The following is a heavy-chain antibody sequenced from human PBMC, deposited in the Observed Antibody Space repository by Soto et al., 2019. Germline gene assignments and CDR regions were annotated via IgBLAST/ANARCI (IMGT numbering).Heavy chain of an antibody. D-gene: IGHD3-9*01. J-gene: IGHJ4*02. CDR1: GFSLSTSGVG. CDR3: AHSLYYDILTGYYNPRFDY. CDR2: IYWDDDK. V-gene: IGHV2-5*02. Sequence: QITLKESGPPLVKPTQTLTLTCTFSGFSLSTSGVGVGWIRQPPGKALEWLALIYWDDDKRYSPSLKSRLTITKDTSKNQVVLTMTNMDPVDTATYYCAHSLYYDILTGYYNPRFDYWGQGTLVTVSS.